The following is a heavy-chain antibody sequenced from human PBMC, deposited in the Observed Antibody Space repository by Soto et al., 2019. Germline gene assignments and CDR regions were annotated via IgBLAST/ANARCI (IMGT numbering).Heavy chain of an antibody. V-gene: IGHV3-23*01. CDR3: AKDLGVVVPAYYYYYYMDV. D-gene: IGHD2-2*01. CDR2: ISGSGGST. CDR1: GFTFSSYA. J-gene: IGHJ6*03. Sequence: GGSLRLSCAASGFTFSSYAMSWVRQAPGKGLEWVSAISGSGGSTYYADSVKGRFTISRDNSKNTLYLQMNSLRAEDTAVYYCAKDLGVVVPAYYYYYYMDVWGKGTTVTVSS.